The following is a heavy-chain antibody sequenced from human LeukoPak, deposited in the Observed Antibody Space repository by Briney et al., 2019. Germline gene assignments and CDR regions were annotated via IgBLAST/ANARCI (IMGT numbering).Heavy chain of an antibody. CDR3: ARLGKTVVFPAAWD. CDR1: GGSISSSNYY. CDR2: IYNSGST. V-gene: IGHV4-39*01. D-gene: IGHD2-2*01. Sequence: SETLSLTCTVSGGSISSSNYYWGWIRQPPGKGLEWIGSIYNSGSTYYNPSLKSRVTISVDTSKNQFSLKLSSVTAADTAVYYCARLGKTVVFPAAWDWGQGTLVTVSS. J-gene: IGHJ4*02.